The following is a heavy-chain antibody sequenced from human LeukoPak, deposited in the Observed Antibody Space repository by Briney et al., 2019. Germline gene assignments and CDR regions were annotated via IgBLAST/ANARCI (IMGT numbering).Heavy chain of an antibody. CDR2: IYHSGST. D-gene: IGHD4-23*01. CDR3: ARYLDYGGNSRVFQH. V-gene: IGHV4-4*02. CDR1: GGSISSTQW. J-gene: IGHJ1*01. Sequence: SETLSLTCAVSGGSISSTQWWSWVRQPPGKGLEWIGEIYHSGSTTYNPSLKSRVTISVDKSKNQFSLKLSSVTAADTAVYYCARYLDYGGNSRVFQHWGQGTLVTVSS.